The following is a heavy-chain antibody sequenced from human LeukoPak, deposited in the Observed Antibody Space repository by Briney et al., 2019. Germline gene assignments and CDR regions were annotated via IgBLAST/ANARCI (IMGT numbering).Heavy chain of an antibody. D-gene: IGHD3-10*01. CDR1: GFTFSSYA. CDR2: ISYDGSNK. Sequence: GRSLRLSCAASGFTFSSYAMHWVRQAPGKGLEWVAVISYDGSNKYYADSVKGRFTISRDNSKNTLYLQMNSLRAEDTAVYYCARDRKRRLWFGELFGGYFDYWGQGTLVTVSS. V-gene: IGHV3-30*04. CDR3: ARDRKRRLWFGELFGGYFDY. J-gene: IGHJ4*02.